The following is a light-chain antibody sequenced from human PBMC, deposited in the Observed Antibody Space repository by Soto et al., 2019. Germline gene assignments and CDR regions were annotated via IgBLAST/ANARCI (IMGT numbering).Light chain of an antibody. Sequence: DIVLTQSPLSLPVTPGEPASISCRSSQSLLHSNGNIYLDWYLQKPGQSPQLLIYLRSIRASGAPERFSGSGSGTAFTLKASRVEAEDVGVYYCMQAIQAPRTFGLGTKVEIK. CDR1: QSLLHSNGNIY. V-gene: IGKV2-28*01. J-gene: IGKJ1*01. CDR2: LRS. CDR3: MQAIQAPRT.